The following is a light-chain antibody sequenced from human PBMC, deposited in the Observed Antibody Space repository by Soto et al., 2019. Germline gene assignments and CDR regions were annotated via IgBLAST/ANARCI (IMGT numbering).Light chain of an antibody. Sequence: QSVLTQPASVSGFPGQSITITYTGTSSDVGGYKYVCWYQQLPGRAPRLMIYEVSNRPSGVSNRFSGSKSGNTASLTISGLQAEDEGDYYCTSYSSSSTYVVFGGGTKLTVL. V-gene: IGLV2-14*01. J-gene: IGLJ2*01. CDR3: TSYSSSSTYVV. CDR2: EVS. CDR1: SSDVGGYKY.